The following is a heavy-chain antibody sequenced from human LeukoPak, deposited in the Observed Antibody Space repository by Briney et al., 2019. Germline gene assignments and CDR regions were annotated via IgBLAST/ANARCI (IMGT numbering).Heavy chain of an antibody. CDR2: IYHSGST. CDR1: GGSISSGGYS. V-gene: IGHV4-30-2*01. J-gene: IGHJ5*02. D-gene: IGHD6-13*01. CDR3: ARVLPPYSSSPDWFDP. Sequence: SETLSLTCVVSGGSISSGGYSWSWIRQPPGKGLEWIGYIYHSGSTYYNPSLKSRVTISVDRSKNQFSLKLSSVTAADTAVYYCARVLPPYSSSPDWFDPWGQGTLVTVSS.